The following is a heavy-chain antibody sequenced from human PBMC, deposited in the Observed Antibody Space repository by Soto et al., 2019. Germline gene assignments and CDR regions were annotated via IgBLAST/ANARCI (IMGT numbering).Heavy chain of an antibody. Sequence: GGSLRLSCAASGFTFSSYAMSWVRQAPGKGLEWVSAISGSGGSTYYADSVKGRFTISRDNSKNTLYLQMNSPRAEDTAVYYCAKDISCSSTSCYVSGSDYWGQGTLVTVSS. CDR1: GFTFSSYA. CDR2: ISGSGGST. CDR3: AKDISCSSTSCYVSGSDY. J-gene: IGHJ4*02. V-gene: IGHV3-23*01. D-gene: IGHD2-2*01.